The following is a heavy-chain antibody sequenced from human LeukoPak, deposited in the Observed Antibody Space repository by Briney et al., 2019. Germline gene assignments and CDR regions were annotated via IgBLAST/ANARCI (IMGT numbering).Heavy chain of an antibody. Sequence: APVKVSCKASGYTFTSYDINWVRQATGQGLEWMGWMNPNSGNTGYAQKFQGRVTMTRNTSISTAYMELSSLRSEDTAVYYCARGDYDFWSGILSARWFDPWGQGTLVTVSS. CDR1: GYTFTSYD. CDR3: ARGDYDFWSGILSARWFDP. CDR2: MNPNSGNT. V-gene: IGHV1-8*01. D-gene: IGHD3-3*01. J-gene: IGHJ5*02.